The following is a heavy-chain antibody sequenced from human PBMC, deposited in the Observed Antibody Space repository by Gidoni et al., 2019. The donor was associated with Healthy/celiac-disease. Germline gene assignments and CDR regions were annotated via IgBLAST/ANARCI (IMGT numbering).Heavy chain of an antibody. CDR2: ISGSGGST. J-gene: IGHJ6*02. CDR3: AKDSSGWDPRDYGMDV. Sequence: EVQLLESGGGLVQPGVSVRLSCASSGFTFSSYAMSWVRQAPGKGLEWVSAISGSGGSTYYADSVKGRFTISRDNSKNTLYLQMNSLRAEDTAVYYCAKDSSGWDPRDYGMDVWGQGTTVTVSS. D-gene: IGHD6-19*01. V-gene: IGHV3-23*01. CDR1: GFTFSSYA.